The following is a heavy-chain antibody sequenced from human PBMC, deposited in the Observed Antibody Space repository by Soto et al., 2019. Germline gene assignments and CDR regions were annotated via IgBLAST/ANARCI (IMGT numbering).Heavy chain of an antibody. CDR1: GFSLNTGGVG. CDR3: AHSPFYGDKLDY. D-gene: IGHD4-17*01. CDR2: IYWDDDK. Sequence: QITLKESGPTLVKPTQTLTLTCTFSGFSLNTGGVGVGWIRQPPGKALEWLALIYWDDDKRYSPSLKSRLTITKDTSKNPVVLTMTNRDPVDTATYYCAHSPFYGDKLDYWGQGTLVTVSS. J-gene: IGHJ4*02. V-gene: IGHV2-5*02.